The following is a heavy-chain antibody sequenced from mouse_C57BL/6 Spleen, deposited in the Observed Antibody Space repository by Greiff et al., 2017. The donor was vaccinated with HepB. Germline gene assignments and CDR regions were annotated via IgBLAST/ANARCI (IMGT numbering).Heavy chain of an antibody. Sequence: LVESGPELVKPGASVKISCKASGYAFSSSWMNWVKQRPGKGLEWIGRIYPGDGDTNYNGKFKGKATLTADKSSSTAYMQLSSLTSEDSAVYFCASYGNHGDYWGQGTSVTVSS. CDR2: IYPGDGDT. D-gene: IGHD2-1*01. V-gene: IGHV1-82*01. CDR3: ASYGNHGDY. CDR1: GYAFSSSW. J-gene: IGHJ4*01.